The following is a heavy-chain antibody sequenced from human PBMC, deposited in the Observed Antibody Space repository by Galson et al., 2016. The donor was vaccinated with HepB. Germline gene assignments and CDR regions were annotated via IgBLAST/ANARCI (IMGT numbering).Heavy chain of an antibody. Sequence: SETLSLTCTVSGGSVNSGSYYWSWIRQPPGKGQEWIGYIYYTGSTTSHPSLKSRLTISVDTSKNQFSLRLRSVNAADTAVYYCARVGYYGSGRAYYFDSWGQGILVTVSS. D-gene: IGHD3-10*01. V-gene: IGHV4-61*01. J-gene: IGHJ4*02. CDR1: GGSVNSGSYY. CDR2: IYYTGST. CDR3: ARVGYYGSGRAYYFDS.